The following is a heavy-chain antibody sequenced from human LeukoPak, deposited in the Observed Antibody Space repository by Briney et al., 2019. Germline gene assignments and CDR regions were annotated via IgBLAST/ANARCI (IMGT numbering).Heavy chain of an antibody. J-gene: IGHJ5*02. D-gene: IGHD3-10*01. CDR3: ARGGRGVSAARRFKPGNWFDP. Sequence: SETLSLTCAVYGGSSSGYYWSWIRQPPGKGLEWIGEINHRGDTNYNPSLKSRVTLSVDTSNNQFSLKLSSMAAADTAVYYCARGGRGVSAARRFKPGNWFDPWGQGTLVIVSS. V-gene: IGHV4-34*01. CDR2: INHRGDT. CDR1: GGSSSGYY.